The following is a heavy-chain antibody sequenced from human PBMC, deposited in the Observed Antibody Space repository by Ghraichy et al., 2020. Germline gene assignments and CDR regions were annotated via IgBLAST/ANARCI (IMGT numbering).Heavy chain of an antibody. J-gene: IGHJ4*02. CDR2: IYYSGST. Sequence: SETLSLTCTVSGGSISSSTYYWGWIRQPPGKGLEWIGSIYYSGSTYYNPSLKSRVTISVDTSKNQFSLKLSSVTAADTAVYYCARHKSDILTGLGYYFDYWGQGTLVTVSS. D-gene: IGHD3-9*01. CDR3: ARHKSDILTGLGYYFDY. V-gene: IGHV4-39*01. CDR1: GGSISSSTYY.